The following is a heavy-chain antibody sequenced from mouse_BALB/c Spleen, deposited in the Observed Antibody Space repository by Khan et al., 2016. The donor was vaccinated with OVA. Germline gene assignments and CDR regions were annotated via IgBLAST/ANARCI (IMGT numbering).Heavy chain of an antibody. J-gene: IGHJ2*01. Sequence: QLEESGPGLVKPSQSLSLTCTVTGYSITSDYAWNWIRQFPGNKLEWMGYISNSGSTSYNPTLKSRISITRDTSKNQFFLQLNSVTTEDTATYYCARSIMANWGQGTTLTVSS. CDR1: GYSITSDYA. V-gene: IGHV3-2*02. CDR3: ARSIMAN. CDR2: ISNSGST.